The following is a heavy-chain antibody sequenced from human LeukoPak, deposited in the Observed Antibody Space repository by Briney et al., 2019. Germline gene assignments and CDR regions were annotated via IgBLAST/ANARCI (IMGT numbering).Heavy chain of an antibody. D-gene: IGHD6-13*01. CDR3: ARDGTIAAAAWFDP. J-gene: IGHJ5*02. Sequence: GGCLRLSCAASGFTFSSYWMNWVRQAPGKGLEWVSSISSSSSYIYYADSVKGRFTISRDNAKNSLYLQMNSLRAEDTAVYYCARDGTIAAAAWFDPWGQGTLVTVSS. CDR1: GFTFSSYW. V-gene: IGHV3-21*01. CDR2: ISSSSSYI.